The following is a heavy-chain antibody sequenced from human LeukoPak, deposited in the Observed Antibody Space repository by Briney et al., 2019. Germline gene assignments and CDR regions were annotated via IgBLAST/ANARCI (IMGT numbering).Heavy chain of an antibody. J-gene: IGHJ4*02. CDR2: ISGSGGST. D-gene: IGHD4-17*01. V-gene: IGHV3-23*01. CDR1: GFTFSSYA. CDR3: ARPRDRGDYVFDY. Sequence: GGSLRLSCAASGFTFSSYAMSWVRQAPGKGLEWVSAISGSGGSTYYADSVKGRFTISRDNSKNTLYLQMNSLRAEDTAVYYCARPRDRGDYVFDYWGQGTLVTVSS.